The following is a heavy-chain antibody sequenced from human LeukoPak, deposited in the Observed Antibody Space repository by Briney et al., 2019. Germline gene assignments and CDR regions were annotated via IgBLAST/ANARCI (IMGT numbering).Heavy chain of an antibody. CDR3: ARLTYYYGSGSYSPPRIGQRYMDV. CDR1: GYTFTSYG. V-gene: IGHV1-18*01. Sequence: GASVKVSCKASGYTFTSYGISWVRQAPGQGLEWMGWISAYNGNTNYAQKLQGRVTMTTDTSTSTAYMELRSLRSDDTAVYYCARLTYYYGSGSYSPPRIGQRYMDVWGKGTTVTVSS. J-gene: IGHJ6*03. D-gene: IGHD3-10*01. CDR2: ISAYNGNT.